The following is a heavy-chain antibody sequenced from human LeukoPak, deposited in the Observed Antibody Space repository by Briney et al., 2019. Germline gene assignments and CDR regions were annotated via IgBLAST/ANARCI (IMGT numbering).Heavy chain of an antibody. CDR3: AKGVDTATLHGAFDI. V-gene: IGHV3-30*18. J-gene: IGHJ3*02. Sequence: SGGSLRLSCAASGFTFSSYGMHCVRQAPGKGLEWVGVISFDGSYKYYVDSVKGRFTIPRDNSKNTLYLQMNSLRAEDTAVYYCAKGVDTATLHGAFDIWGQWTMVTVSS. CDR1: GFTFSSYG. CDR2: ISFDGSYK. D-gene: IGHD5-18*01.